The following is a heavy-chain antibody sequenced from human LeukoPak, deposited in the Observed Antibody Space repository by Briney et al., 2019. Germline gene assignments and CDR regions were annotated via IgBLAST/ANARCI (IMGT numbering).Heavy chain of an antibody. J-gene: IGHJ4*02. CDR3: ARGHCDVLAASYKWTPDY. CDR2: ITSGGDYI. V-gene: IGHV3-21*01. Sequence: PGGSLRLSCAASGFTLNTFNMNWVRQAPGKGLEWVSSITSGGDYIYYADSVKGRFTTSRDNAKNSLSLQLNSLRVEDTAVYYCARGHCDVLAASYKWTPDYWGQGTLVTVSS. D-gene: IGHD3-9*01. CDR1: GFTLNTFN.